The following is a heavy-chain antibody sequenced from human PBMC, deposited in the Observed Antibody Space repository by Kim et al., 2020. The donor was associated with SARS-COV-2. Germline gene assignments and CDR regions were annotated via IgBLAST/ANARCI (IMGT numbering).Heavy chain of an antibody. D-gene: IGHD3-9*01. J-gene: IGHJ5*02. Sequence: GGSLRLSCAASGFTFSSYWMSWVRQAPGKGLEWVANIKQDGSEKYYVDSVKGRFTISRDNAKNSLYLQMNSLRAEDTAVYYCARETVLTHVGGPFDPWGQGTLVTVSS. CDR3: ARETVLTHVGGPFDP. V-gene: IGHV3-7*05. CDR2: IKQDGSEK. CDR1: GFTFSSYW.